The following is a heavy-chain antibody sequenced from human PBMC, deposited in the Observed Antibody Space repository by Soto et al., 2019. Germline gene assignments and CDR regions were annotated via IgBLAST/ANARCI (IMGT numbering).Heavy chain of an antibody. CDR2: IYYSGST. Sequence: SETLSLTCTVSGGSISSYYWSWIRQPPGKGLEWIGYIYYSGSTNYNPSLKSRVTISVDTSKNQFSLKLSSVTTADTAVYYCARGRFGELLDYYYYYMDVWGKGTTVTVSS. V-gene: IGHV4-59*01. CDR1: GGSISSYY. D-gene: IGHD3-10*01. J-gene: IGHJ6*03. CDR3: ARGRFGELLDYYYYYMDV.